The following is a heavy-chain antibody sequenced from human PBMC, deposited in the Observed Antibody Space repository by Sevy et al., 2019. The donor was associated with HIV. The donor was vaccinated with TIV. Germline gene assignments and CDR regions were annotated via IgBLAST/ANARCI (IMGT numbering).Heavy chain of an antibody. CDR1: GGSFSGYY. CDR2: INHSGST. J-gene: IGHJ6*02. Sequence: SETLSLTCAVYGGSFSGYYWSWIRQPPGKGLEWIGEINHSGSTNYNPSLKSRVTISVDTSKNQFSLKLSSVTAADTAVYYGARGPRQRIIANRGYYYGMDVWGQGTTVTVSS. V-gene: IGHV4-34*01. CDR3: ARGPRQRIIANRGYYYGMDV. D-gene: IGHD3-16*02.